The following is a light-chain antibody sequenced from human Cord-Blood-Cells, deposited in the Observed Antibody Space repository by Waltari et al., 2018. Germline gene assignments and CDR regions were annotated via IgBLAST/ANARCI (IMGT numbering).Light chain of an antibody. CDR3: SSYAGSNKV. CDR2: EVS. CDR1: SSDVGGYNY. V-gene: IGLV2-8*01. J-gene: IGLJ3*02. Sequence: QSALTQPPSASGSPGQSVTISCTGTSSDVGGYNYVSWYQQHPGKAPKLMFYEVSKRSAGGPGRCAGSDAGTTASLTGARLQAEDEADYYCSSYAGSNKVFGGGTKLTVI.